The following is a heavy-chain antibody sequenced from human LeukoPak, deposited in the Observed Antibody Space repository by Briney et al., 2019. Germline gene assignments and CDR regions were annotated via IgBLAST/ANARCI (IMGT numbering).Heavy chain of an antibody. D-gene: IGHD2-2*01. CDR2: IYTSGST. CDR1: GGSISSYY. V-gene: IGHV4-4*07. J-gene: IGHJ6*02. CDR3: ARDLGCSSTSCYYYYGMDV. Sequence: SETLSLTCAVSGGSISSYYWSWIRQPAGKGLEWIGRIYTSGSTNYNPSLKSRATMSVDTSKNQFSLKLSSVTAADTAVYYCARDLGCSSTSCYYYYGMDVWGQGTTVTASS.